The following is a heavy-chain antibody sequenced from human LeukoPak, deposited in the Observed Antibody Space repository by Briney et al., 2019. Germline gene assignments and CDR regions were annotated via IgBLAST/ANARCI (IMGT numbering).Heavy chain of an antibody. CDR1: GGSISSGSYY. V-gene: IGHV4-61*02. CDR3: ARVPNYYYDSSGYYFDY. Sequence: SETLSLTCTVSGGSISSGSYYWSWIRQPAGTGLEWIGRIYTSGSTNYNPSLKSRVTISVDRSKNQFSLKLSSVTAADTAVYYCARVPNYYYDSSGYYFDYWGQGTLVTVSS. CDR2: IYTSGST. D-gene: IGHD3-22*01. J-gene: IGHJ4*02.